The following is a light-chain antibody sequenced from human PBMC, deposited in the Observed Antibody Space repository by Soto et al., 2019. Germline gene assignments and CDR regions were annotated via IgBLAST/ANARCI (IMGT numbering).Light chain of an antibody. Sequence: GSSSNTGSNYVYWYQQLPGTAPKLLIYRNNQRPSGVPDRFSGSKSRTSASLAISGLRSEDEADYSCAAWDDSLSGFVFGTGTKVTVL. CDR1: SSNTGSNY. J-gene: IGLJ1*01. CDR3: AAWDDSLSGFV. CDR2: RNN. V-gene: IGLV1-47*01.